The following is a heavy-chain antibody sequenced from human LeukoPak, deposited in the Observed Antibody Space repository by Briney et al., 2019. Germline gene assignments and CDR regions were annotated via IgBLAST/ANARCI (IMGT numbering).Heavy chain of an antibody. CDR1: GGSFSGYY. CDR2: INHSGST. V-gene: IGHV4-34*01. CDR3: ARHRYCGGDCYPDAFDI. J-gene: IGHJ3*02. Sequence: PSETLSLTCAVYGGSFSGYYWSWIRQPPGKGLEWIGEINHSGSTNYNPSLKSRVTISVDTSKSQFSLKLSSVTAADTAVYYCARHRYCGGDCYPDAFDIWGQGTKVSVSS. D-gene: IGHD2-21*02.